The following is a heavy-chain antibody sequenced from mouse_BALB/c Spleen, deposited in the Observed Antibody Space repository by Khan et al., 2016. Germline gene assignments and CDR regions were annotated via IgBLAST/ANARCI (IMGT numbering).Heavy chain of an antibody. Sequence: EVELVESGGGLVQPKGSLKLSCAASGFTFNTYAMNWVRQAPGKGLEWVARIRSKSNNYATYYADSVKDRFTISRDDSQSMLYLQMNNLKTEDTDMSYCVRPYSHGGFDYWGQGTTLTVSS. V-gene: IGHV10-1*02. CDR2: IRSKSNNYAT. J-gene: IGHJ2*01. CDR3: VRPYSHGGFDY. CDR1: GFTFNTYA. D-gene: IGHD2-10*01.